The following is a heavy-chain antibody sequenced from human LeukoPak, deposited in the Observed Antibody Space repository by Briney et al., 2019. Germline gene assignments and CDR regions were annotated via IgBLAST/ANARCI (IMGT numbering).Heavy chain of an antibody. CDR1: GFTFSSYG. J-gene: IGHJ1*01. V-gene: IGHV3-30*03. CDR2: ISYDGSNK. CDR3: ATFLAIVTARDSLYFQH. Sequence: GGSLRLSCAASGFTFSSYGMHWVRQAPGKGLEWVAVISYDGSNKYYADSVKGRFTISRDNSKNTLYLQMNSLRAVDTAVYYCATFLAIVTARDSLYFQHWGQGTLVTVSS. D-gene: IGHD3-3*02.